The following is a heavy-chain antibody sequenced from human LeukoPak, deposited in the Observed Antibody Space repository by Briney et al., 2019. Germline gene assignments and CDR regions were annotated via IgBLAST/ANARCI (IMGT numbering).Heavy chain of an antibody. V-gene: IGHV3-30*18. Sequence: GGSLRLSCAASGFTFSSYGMHWVRQAPGKGLEWVAVISYDGSNKYYADSVKGRFTISRDNSKNTLYLQMNSLRAEDTAVYYCAKDQYGSGSSSKKKYYYYGMDVWGQGTTVTVSS. CDR2: ISYDGSNK. CDR1: GFTFSSYG. J-gene: IGHJ6*02. D-gene: IGHD3-10*01. CDR3: AKDQYGSGSSSKKKYYYYGMDV.